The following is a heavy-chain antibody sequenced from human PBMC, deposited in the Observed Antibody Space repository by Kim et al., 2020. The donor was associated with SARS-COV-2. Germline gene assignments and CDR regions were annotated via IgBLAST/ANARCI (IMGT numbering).Heavy chain of an antibody. CDR3: ARVAMAHTLDY. CDR2: INHSGST. V-gene: IGHV4-34*01. J-gene: IGHJ4*02. Sequence: SETLSLTCAVYGGSFSGYYWSWIRQPPGKGLEWIGEINHSGSTNYNPSLKSRVTISVDTSKNQFSLKLSSVTAADTAVYYCARVAMAHTLDYWGQGTLVTVSS. CDR1: GGSFSGYY. D-gene: IGHD5-18*01.